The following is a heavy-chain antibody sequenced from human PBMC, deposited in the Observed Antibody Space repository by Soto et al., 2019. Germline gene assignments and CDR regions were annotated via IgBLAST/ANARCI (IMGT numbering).Heavy chain of an antibody. D-gene: IGHD4-17*01. CDR1: GGSFSGYY. Sequence: SETLSLPCAVYGGSFSGYYWSRIRQPPGKGLEWIGEINHSGSTNYNPSLKSRVIISADTSKKHFSLKLSSVTAADTAVYYCARIPPNDYGDHYFDYWGQGTLVTVSS. V-gene: IGHV4-34*01. J-gene: IGHJ4*02. CDR3: ARIPPNDYGDHYFDY. CDR2: INHSGST.